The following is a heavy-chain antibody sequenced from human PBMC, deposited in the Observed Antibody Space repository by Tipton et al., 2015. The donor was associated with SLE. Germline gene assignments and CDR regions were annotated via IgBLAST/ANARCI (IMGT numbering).Heavy chain of an antibody. D-gene: IGHD2-15*01. J-gene: IGHJ4*02. CDR3: ARDRGYCGATSCYLDS. V-gene: IGHV4-4*07. CDR1: GGSFSSYY. CDR2: VHTSGST. Sequence: TLSLTCAVYGGSFSSYYWSWIRQPAGKGLEWIGRVHTSGSTNYNPSLKSRVSISVDTSKSQFSLTLRSVTAADTAVYFCARDRGYCGATSCYLDSWGQGTLVTVSS.